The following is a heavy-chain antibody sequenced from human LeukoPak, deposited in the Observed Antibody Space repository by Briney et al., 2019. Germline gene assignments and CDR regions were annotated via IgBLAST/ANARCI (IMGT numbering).Heavy chain of an antibody. Sequence: GGALRLSCAASGFTVSGNYMSWVRQAPGKGLEWVSLIYSGGSTYYADSVKGRFTISRDDSKNTVYLQMNSLRAEDTAVYYCAIHDYLEYWGQGTLVTVSS. V-gene: IGHV3-53*01. CDR2: IYSGGST. CDR1: GFTVSGNY. J-gene: IGHJ4*02. CDR3: AIHDYLEY.